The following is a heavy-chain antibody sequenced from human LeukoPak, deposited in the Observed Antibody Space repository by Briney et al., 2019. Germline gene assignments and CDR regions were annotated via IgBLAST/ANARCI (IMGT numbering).Heavy chain of an antibody. CDR3: ARETYYFDY. Sequence: GGSLRLSCAASGFTFSSYEMNWVRQAPGKGLEGVSYISSSGSTIYYADSVKGRFTISRDNAKNSLYLQMNSLRAEDTAVYYCARETYYFDYWGQGTLVTVSS. CDR1: GFTFSSYE. CDR2: ISSSGSTI. V-gene: IGHV3-48*03. J-gene: IGHJ4*02.